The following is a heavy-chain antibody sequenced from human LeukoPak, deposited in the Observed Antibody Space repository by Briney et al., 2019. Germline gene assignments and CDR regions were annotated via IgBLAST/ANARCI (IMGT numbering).Heavy chain of an antibody. D-gene: IGHD1-26*01. CDR1: GFTFSSYW. CDR3: ARDLTSGSYDG. Sequence: GGSLRLSCAASGFTFSSYWMHWVRHAPGKGLVWVSRINSDGSSTSYADSVKGQFTISRDNAKNTLYLQMNSLRAEDTAVYYCARDLTSGSYDGWGQGTLVTVSS. J-gene: IGHJ4*02. CDR2: INSDGSST. V-gene: IGHV3-74*01.